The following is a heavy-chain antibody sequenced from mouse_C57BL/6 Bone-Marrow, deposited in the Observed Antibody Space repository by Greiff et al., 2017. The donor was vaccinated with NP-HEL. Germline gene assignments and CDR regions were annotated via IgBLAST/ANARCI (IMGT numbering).Heavy chain of an antibody. V-gene: IGHV1-81*01. CDR1: GYTFTSYG. CDR3: ARYIYGSSYDWYFDV. J-gene: IGHJ1*03. CDR2: IYPRSGNT. Sequence: VQLQQSGAELARPGASVKLSCKASGYTFTSYGISWVKQRTGQGLEWIGEIYPRSGNTYYNEKFKGKATLTADKSSSTAYRELRSLTSEDSAVYFCARYIYGSSYDWYFDVWGTGTTVTVSS. D-gene: IGHD1-1*01.